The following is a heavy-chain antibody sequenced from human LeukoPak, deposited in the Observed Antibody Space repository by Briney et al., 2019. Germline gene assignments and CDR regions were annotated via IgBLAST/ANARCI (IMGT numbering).Heavy chain of an antibody. CDR2: ISSNGGST. Sequence: GGSLRLSCSASGFIFSNYGMHWVRQAPGKGLEHVSVISSNGGSTHYADSVKGRFTISRDNSKNTVYLQMSSLRPEDTAVYYCVRDRGTPDAFDIWGQGTMVTVSS. J-gene: IGHJ3*02. D-gene: IGHD1-1*01. V-gene: IGHV3-64D*06. CDR1: GFIFSNYG. CDR3: VRDRGTPDAFDI.